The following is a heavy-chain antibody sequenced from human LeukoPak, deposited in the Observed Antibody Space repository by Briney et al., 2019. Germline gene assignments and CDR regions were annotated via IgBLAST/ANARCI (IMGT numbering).Heavy chain of an antibody. CDR2: ISAYNGNT. D-gene: IGHD3-3*02. V-gene: IGHV1-18*01. CDR3: ARRLFSDFGVVIDEHYDY. Sequence: GASVKVSCKASGYTFTSYGISWVRQAPGQGLEWMGWISAYNGNTNYAQKLQGRVTMTTDTSTSTAYMELRSLRSDGTAVYYCARRLFSDFGVVIDEHYDYWGQGTLVTVSS. J-gene: IGHJ4*02. CDR1: GYTFTSYG.